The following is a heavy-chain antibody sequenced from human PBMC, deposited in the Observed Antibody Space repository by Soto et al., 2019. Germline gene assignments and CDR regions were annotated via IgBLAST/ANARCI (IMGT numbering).Heavy chain of an antibody. D-gene: IGHD1-26*01. V-gene: IGHV4-30-4*01. J-gene: IGHJ4*02. CDR1: GDPINSGTYY. CDR2: IHHSGST. Sequence: QVQLQESGPGLVESSQILSLTCTVSGDPINSGTYYWTWIRQPPGKGLEWIGYIHHSGSTDYNSSINSRVTMSVDTSKNQFSLKLSSVTAADPAVYYCARVSALSGLDFWGQGTLVTVSS. CDR3: ARVSALSGLDF.